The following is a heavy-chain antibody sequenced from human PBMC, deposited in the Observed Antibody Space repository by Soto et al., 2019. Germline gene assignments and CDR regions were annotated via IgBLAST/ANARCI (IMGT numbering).Heavy chain of an antibody. J-gene: IGHJ4*02. CDR2: ISGSGGDT. Sequence: EVHVLESGGGLVQPGGSLRLSCAASGFTFGSYAMTWVRQTPSEGLEWVSTISGSGGDTYYADSVKGRFTISRDNSKNTLYLHMASLRAEDTAVYYCATGGAGHTPFEYWGQETLVTVSS. CDR3: ATGGAGHTPFEY. V-gene: IGHV3-23*01. D-gene: IGHD6-19*01. CDR1: GFTFGSYA.